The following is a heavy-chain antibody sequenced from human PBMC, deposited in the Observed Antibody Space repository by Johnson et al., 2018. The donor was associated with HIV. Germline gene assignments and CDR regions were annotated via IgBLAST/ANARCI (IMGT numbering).Heavy chain of an antibody. CDR2: ISFDGSNK. CDR1: GFTFSSYA. J-gene: IGHJ3*02. V-gene: IGHV3-30*04. Sequence: QVQLVESGGGVVQPGRSLRLSCAASGFTFSSYAMHWVRQAPGKGLEWAAVISFDGSNKYFADSVKGRFTISIDNSKNTLYLQMNSLRAEDTAVYYYARDLSMIVVANAFDIWGQGTMVTVSS. D-gene: IGHD3-22*01. CDR3: ARDLSMIVVANAFDI.